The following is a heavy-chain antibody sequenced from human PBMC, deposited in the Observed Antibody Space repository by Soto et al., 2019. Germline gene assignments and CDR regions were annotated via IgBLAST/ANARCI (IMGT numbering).Heavy chain of an antibody. V-gene: IGHV1-69*13. J-gene: IGHJ6*02. Sequence: SVKFSCKASGGTFSSYAISWVRQAPGQGLEWMGGIIPIFGTANYAQKFQGRVTITADESTSTAYMELSSLRSEDTAVYYCARDSVAARPKDYYYYGMDVWGQGTTVTVS. CDR2: IIPIFGTA. CDR1: GGTFSSYA. D-gene: IGHD6-6*01. CDR3: ARDSVAARPKDYYYYGMDV.